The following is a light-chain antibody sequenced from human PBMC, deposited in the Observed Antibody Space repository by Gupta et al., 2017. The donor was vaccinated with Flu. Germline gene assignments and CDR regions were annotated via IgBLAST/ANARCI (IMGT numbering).Light chain of an antibody. CDR1: SSDMGGYNY. CDR2: EVN. J-gene: IGLJ3*02. V-gene: IGLV2-8*01. CDR3: SSYAGSNKLWV. Sequence: SSDMGGYNYVSWYQQHPGKAPKLMIFEVNKRPSGVPDRFSGSKSGNTASLTVSGLQAEDEADYYCSSYAGSNKLWVFGGGTKVTVL.